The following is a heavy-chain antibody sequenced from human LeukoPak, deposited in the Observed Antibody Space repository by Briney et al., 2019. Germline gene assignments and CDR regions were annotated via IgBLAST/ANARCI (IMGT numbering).Heavy chain of an antibody. V-gene: IGHV4-4*07. D-gene: IGHD5/OR15-5a*01. CDR1: GGSISGYY. Sequence: SETLSLTCTVSGGSISGYYWSWIRQSAGKGLEWIGRIYSSGSTNYNPSLKSRATMSVDTSKNHLSLNLSSVTAADTAVYYCARGDSTNQDGDYYGLDVWGQGTTVTVSS. J-gene: IGHJ6*02. CDR3: ARGDSTNQDGDYYGLDV. CDR2: IYSSGST.